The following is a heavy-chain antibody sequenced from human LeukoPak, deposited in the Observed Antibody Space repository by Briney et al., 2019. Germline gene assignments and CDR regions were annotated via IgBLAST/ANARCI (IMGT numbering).Heavy chain of an antibody. Sequence: ASVKVSCKASGYTFTSYDINWVRQATGQGLEWMGWMNPNSGNTGYAQKFQGRVTMTRNTSISTAYMELSSLRSEDTAVYYCASGYCSSTSCQTIYYYYYGMDVWGQGTTVTVSS. CDR1: GYTFTSYD. CDR2: MNPNSGNT. J-gene: IGHJ6*02. D-gene: IGHD2-2*01. CDR3: ASGYCSSTSCQTIYYYYYGMDV. V-gene: IGHV1-8*01.